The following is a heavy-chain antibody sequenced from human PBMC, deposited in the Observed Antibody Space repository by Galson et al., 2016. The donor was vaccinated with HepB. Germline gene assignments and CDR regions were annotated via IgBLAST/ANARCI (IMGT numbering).Heavy chain of an antibody. CDR3: AKEISVAGVNGLPSDY. Sequence: SLRLSCAASGFTFSTYWMHWVRQVPGMGLVWVSRVNSDGSRTTYVDSVKGRFTISRDNAKNTLCLQMNSLRAEDTAVYYCAKEISVAGVNGLPSDYWGQGTLVTVSS. V-gene: IGHV3-74*01. D-gene: IGHD6-19*01. CDR2: VNSDGSRT. J-gene: IGHJ4*02. CDR1: GFTFSTYW.